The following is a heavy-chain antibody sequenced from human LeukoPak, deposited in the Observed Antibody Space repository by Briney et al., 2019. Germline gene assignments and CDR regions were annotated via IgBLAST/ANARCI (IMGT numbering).Heavy chain of an antibody. D-gene: IGHD1-1*01. Sequence: PSETLSLTCTVSGGSISSGSYYWSWIRQPAGKGLEWIGRIYVRGSTSYNPALKSRVTISADTSKNQFSLKVISVTAADTAVYYCARGYRFYFDYWGQGTLVTVSS. CDR3: ARGYRFYFDY. V-gene: IGHV4-61*02. CDR1: GGSISSGSYY. J-gene: IGHJ4*02. CDR2: IYVRGST.